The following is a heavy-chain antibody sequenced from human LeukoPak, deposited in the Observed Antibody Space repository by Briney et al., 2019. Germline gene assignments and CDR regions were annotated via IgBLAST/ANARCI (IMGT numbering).Heavy chain of an antibody. J-gene: IGHJ4*02. CDR3: ARGVVGATGGDDY. Sequence: ASVKVSCRASGFTFTSYDINWVRQSTGQGLEWMGWMNPISGHTGYAQKFQGRVTMTRDTSLDTAYMELSRLRSDDTAVYYCARGVVGATGGDDYWGQGTLVTVSS. V-gene: IGHV1-8*01. D-gene: IGHD1-26*01. CDR2: MNPISGHT. CDR1: GFTFTSYD.